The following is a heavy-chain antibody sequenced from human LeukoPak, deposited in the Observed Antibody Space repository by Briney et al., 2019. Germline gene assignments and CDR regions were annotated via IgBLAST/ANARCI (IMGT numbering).Heavy chain of an antibody. V-gene: IGHV3-48*01. CDR1: GFTFSSYS. J-gene: IGHJ4*02. CDR3: ARRYCSGGSCYGSYYFDY. D-gene: IGHD2-15*01. CDR2: ISSSSSTI. Sequence: GGSLRLSCAASGFTFSSYSMNWVRQAPGKGLEWVSYISSSSSTIYYADSVKGRFTISRDNAKNSLYLQMNSLRAEDTAVYYCARRYCSGGSCYGSYYFDYWGQGTLVTVSS.